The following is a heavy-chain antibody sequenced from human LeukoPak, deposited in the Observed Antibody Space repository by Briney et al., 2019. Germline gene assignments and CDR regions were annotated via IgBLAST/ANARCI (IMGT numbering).Heavy chain of an antibody. V-gene: IGHV4-59*01. CDR2: VYYNGDI. D-gene: IGHD6-19*01. CDR1: GVPLSTYY. Sequence: SETLSLTCSVSGVPLSTYYWSWLRQSPGKGLEWIAYVYYNGDIMYNPSLKSRVTISLDTSKNQFSLSMTSVTAADTAVYYCAAESERWLVRSWGQGTLVTVSS. CDR3: AAESERWLVRS. J-gene: IGHJ4*02.